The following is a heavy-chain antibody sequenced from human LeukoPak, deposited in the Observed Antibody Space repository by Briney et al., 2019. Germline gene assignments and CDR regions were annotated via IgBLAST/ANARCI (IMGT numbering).Heavy chain of an antibody. V-gene: IGHV4-30-4*01. D-gene: IGHD4-17*01. CDR1: GGSISSGDYY. Sequence: PSQTLSLTCTVSGGSISSGDYYWSWIRQPPGKGLEWIGYIYYSGSTYYNPSLKSRVTISVDTSKNQFSLKLSSVTAADTAVYYCARDTHGDYYFDYWGQGTLVTVSS. CDR2: IYYSGST. CDR3: ARDTHGDYYFDY. J-gene: IGHJ4*02.